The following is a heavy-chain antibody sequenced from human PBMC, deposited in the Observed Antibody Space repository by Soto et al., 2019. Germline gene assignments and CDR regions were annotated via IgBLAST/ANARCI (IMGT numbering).Heavy chain of an antibody. CDR1: GFTFSSYA. V-gene: IGHV3-30-3*01. D-gene: IGHD3-3*01. CDR2: ISYDGSNK. J-gene: IGHJ4*02. Sequence: QVQLVESGGGVVQPGRSLRLSCAASGFTFSSYAMHWVRQAPGKGLEWVAVISYDGSNKYYADSVKGRFTISRDNSKNTLYLQMNSLRAEDTAFYYCARNTHWSCYYFAFDYWGQGTLVTVSS. CDR3: ARNTHWSCYYFAFDY.